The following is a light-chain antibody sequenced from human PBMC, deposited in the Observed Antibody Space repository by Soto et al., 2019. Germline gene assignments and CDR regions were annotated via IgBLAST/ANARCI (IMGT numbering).Light chain of an antibody. Sequence: DIQLTQSPSFLSASVGDRITITCRASQGISNYLAWYQQKPGKVPQLLIYAASTLQSGVPSRFSGSGSGTEFTLTISSLQPEDFATYYCQELKSYLYTFGQETMVDIK. J-gene: IGKJ2*01. V-gene: IGKV1-9*01. CDR2: AAS. CDR1: QGISNY. CDR3: QELKSYLYT.